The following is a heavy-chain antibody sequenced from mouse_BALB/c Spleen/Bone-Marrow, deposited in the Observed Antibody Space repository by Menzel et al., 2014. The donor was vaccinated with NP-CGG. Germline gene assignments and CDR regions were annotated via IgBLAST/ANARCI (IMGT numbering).Heavy chain of an antibody. V-gene: IGHV5-6*02. CDR1: GFTFSSYG. D-gene: IGHD1-1*01. Sequence: EVKVVESGGDLVKPGGSLKLSCAASGFTFSSYGMSWVRQTPDKRLEWVATISSGGSYTYYPDCVKGRFTISRDNANNTLYLQMSSLKSEDSAMYFCARRGTTVQYYYPMDYWGQGTSVTVSS. CDR2: ISSGGSYT. J-gene: IGHJ4*01. CDR3: ARRGTTVQYYYPMDY.